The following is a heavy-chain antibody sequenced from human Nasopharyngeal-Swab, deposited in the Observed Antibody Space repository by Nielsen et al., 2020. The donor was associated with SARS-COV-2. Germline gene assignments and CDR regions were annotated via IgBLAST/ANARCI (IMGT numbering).Heavy chain of an antibody. CDR3: ARNYYGDYPGDI. Sequence: GESLKISCAASGFTFSNAWMSWVRQAPGKGLEWVGRIKSKTDGGTTDYAAPVKGRFTISRDDSKNTLYLQMNSLKTEDTAVYYCARNYYGDYPGDIWGQGTMVTVSS. J-gene: IGHJ3*02. CDR2: IKSKTDGGTT. D-gene: IGHD4-17*01. V-gene: IGHV3-15*01. CDR1: GFTFSNAW.